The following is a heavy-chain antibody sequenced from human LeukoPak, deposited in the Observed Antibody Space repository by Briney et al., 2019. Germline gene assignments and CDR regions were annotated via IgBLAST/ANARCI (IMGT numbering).Heavy chain of an antibody. CDR2: IIPIFGTA. V-gene: IGHV1-69*13. D-gene: IGHD6-19*01. CDR1: GGTFSSYA. Sequence: ASVKVSCKASGGTFSSYAISWVRQAPGQGLEWMGGIIPIFGTANYAQKFQGRVTITADESTSTAYMELSSLRSEGTAVYYCARLGSGWYVIDWGQGTLVTVSS. J-gene: IGHJ4*02. CDR3: ARLGSGWYVID.